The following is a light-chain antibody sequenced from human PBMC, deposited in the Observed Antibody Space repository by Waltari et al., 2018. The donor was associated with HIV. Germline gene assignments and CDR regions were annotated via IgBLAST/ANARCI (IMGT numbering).Light chain of an antibody. J-gene: IGLJ3*02. Sequence: QSVLTQPPSVSAAPGQKVTISCSGSGSNIENNYVSWYQQLPGKAPKLLIYDNIKRPSGSPGRFSGSKSGTSATLGITGLQTGDEADYYCGTWDSSLSAGVFGGGTKLTVL. CDR3: GTWDSSLSAGV. V-gene: IGLV1-51*01. CDR1: GSNIENNY. CDR2: DNI.